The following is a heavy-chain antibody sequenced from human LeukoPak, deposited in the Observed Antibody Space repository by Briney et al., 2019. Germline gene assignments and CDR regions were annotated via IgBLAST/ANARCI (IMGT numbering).Heavy chain of an antibody. CDR2: IYYSGST. CDR1: GGSISSSSYY. V-gene: IGHV4-39*01. J-gene: IGHJ4*02. CDR3: ARAFCSSTSCYAIDY. D-gene: IGHD2-2*01. Sequence: SETLSLTCTVSGGSISSSSYYWGWIRQPPGKGLGWIGSIYYSGSTYYNPSLKSRVTISVDTSKNQFSLKLSSVTAADTAVYYCARAFCSSTSCYAIDYWGQGTLVTVSS.